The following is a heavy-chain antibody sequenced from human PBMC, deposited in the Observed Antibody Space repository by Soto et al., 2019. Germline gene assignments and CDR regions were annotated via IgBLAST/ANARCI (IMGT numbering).Heavy chain of an antibody. J-gene: IGHJ5*02. CDR2: INHSGST. D-gene: IGHD3-3*01. Sequence: SETLSLTCAVYGGSFSGYYWSWIRQPPGKGLEWIGEINHSGSTNYNPSLKSRVTISVDTSKNQFSLKLSSVTAADTALYYCARGFRRILRFLEHTHPWGQGTLVTVSS. V-gene: IGHV4-34*01. CDR1: GGSFSGYY. CDR3: ARGFRRILRFLEHTHP.